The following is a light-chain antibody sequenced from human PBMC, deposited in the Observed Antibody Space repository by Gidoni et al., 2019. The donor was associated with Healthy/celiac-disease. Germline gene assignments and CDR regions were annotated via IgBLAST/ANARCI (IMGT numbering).Light chain of an antibody. CDR1: QSVSSY. CDR2: NAS. V-gene: IGKV3-11*01. Sequence: EIVLTQSPATLSLSPGERGTLSCRASQSVSSYLAWYQQKPGQSPRLLSYNASNRATGLPARFSGSGSGTDFTLTISSLEPEDFAVYYCQQRSNWPTFGQXTRLEIK. CDR3: QQRSNWPT. J-gene: IGKJ5*01.